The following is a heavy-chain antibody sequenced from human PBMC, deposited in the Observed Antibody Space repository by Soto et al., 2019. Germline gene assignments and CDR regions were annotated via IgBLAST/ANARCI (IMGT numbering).Heavy chain of an antibody. V-gene: IGHV5-10-1*03. D-gene: IGHD6-13*01. J-gene: IGHJ4*02. CDR3: ARHGSSSWYSSVDY. CDR1: GYSFASYW. Sequence: EVRLVQSGAEVKKPGESLRISCKGSGYSFASYWISWVRQMPGKGLEWMGRIDPTDSYTHHSPSFQGHVTISADKSISTAYLQWSSLKASDTAMYYCARHGSSSWYSSVDYWGQGSLVTVSS. CDR2: IDPTDSYT.